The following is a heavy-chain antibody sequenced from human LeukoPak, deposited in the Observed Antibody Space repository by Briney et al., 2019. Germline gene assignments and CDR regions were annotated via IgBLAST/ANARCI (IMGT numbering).Heavy chain of an antibody. Sequence: SETLSLTCTVSGGSISSYYWSWIRQPPGKGLEWIGYIYYSGSTNYNPSLKSRVTISVDRSKNQFSLKLSSVTAADTAVYYCARAPYCSGSSCSLPITWGQGTLVTVSS. D-gene: IGHD2-15*01. CDR1: GGSISSYY. J-gene: IGHJ5*02. CDR2: IYYSGST. CDR3: ARAPYCSGSSCSLPIT. V-gene: IGHV4-59*12.